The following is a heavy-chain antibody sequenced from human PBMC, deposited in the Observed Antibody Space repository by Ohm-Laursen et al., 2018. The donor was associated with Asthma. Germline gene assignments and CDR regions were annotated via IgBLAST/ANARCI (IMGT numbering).Heavy chain of an antibody. Sequence: SETLSLTCTVSGGSISSYYWSWIRQPPGKGLEWIGYIYYSGSTNYNPSLKSRVTISVDTPKNQFSLKLSSVTAADTAVYYCARGLGSIVATDWGQGTLVTVSS. CDR3: ARGLGSIVATD. J-gene: IGHJ4*02. CDR1: GGSISSYY. V-gene: IGHV4-59*01. CDR2: IYYSGST. D-gene: IGHD5-12*01.